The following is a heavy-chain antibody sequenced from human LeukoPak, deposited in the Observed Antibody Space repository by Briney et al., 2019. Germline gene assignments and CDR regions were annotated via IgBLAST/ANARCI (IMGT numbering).Heavy chain of an antibody. CDR2: ISYDGSNK. Sequence: GGSLRLSCAASGFTFSSYGMHWVRQAPGKGLEWVAVISYDGSNKYYADSVKGRFTISRDNSKNTLYLQMNSLIPEDTAFYYCAKDLLIRGLITTFVYWGQGTLVTVSS. CDR3: AKDLLIRGLITTFVY. D-gene: IGHD3-10*01. V-gene: IGHV3-30*18. J-gene: IGHJ4*02. CDR1: GFTFSSYG.